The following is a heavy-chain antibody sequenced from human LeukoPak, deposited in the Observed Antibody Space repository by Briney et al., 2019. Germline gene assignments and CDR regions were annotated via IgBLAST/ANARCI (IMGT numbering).Heavy chain of an antibody. D-gene: IGHD3-3*01. CDR2: IYYSGST. V-gene: IGHV4-59*01. J-gene: IGHJ4*02. Sequence: SETLSLTCTVSGGSISSYYWSWIRQPPGKGLEWIGYIYYSGSTNYNPSLKSRVTISVDTSKNQFSLKLSSVTAADTAVHYCAKDGESYDFWSGYLFDYWGQGTLVTVSS. CDR3: AKDGESYDFWSGYLFDY. CDR1: GGSISSYY.